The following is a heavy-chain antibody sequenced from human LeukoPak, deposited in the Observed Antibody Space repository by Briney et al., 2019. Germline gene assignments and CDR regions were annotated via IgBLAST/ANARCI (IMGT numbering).Heavy chain of an antibody. V-gene: IGHV4-34*01. CDR3: ARLIQLWSTNQDY. CDR1: GGSFSGYY. Sequence: PSETLSLTCAVYGGSFSGYYWSWIRQPPGKGLEWIGEINHSGSTNYNPSLKSRVTISVDTSKNQFSPKLSSVTAADTAVYYCARLIQLWSTNQDYWGQGTLVTVSS. J-gene: IGHJ4*02. D-gene: IGHD5-18*01. CDR2: INHSGST.